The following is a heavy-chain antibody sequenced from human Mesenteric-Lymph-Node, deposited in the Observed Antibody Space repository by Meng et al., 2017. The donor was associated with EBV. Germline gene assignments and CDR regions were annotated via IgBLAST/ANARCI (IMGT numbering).Heavy chain of an antibody. V-gene: IGHV4-4*02. J-gene: IGHJ4*02. D-gene: IGHD6-19*01. CDR2: IYHSGST. Sequence: PRHESCPGLVKPSETLSLTCAVSGGSISSSNCWSWVRQPPGKGLEWIGEIYHSGSTNYNPSLKSRVTISVDKSKNQFSLNLSSVTAADTAVYYYARVGQWLPLDYWGQGTPVTVSS. CDR3: ARVGQWLPLDY. CDR1: GGSISSSNC.